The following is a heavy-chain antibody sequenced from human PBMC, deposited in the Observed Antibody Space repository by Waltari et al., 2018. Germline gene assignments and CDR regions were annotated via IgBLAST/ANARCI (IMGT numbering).Heavy chain of an antibody. Sequence: QVQLQESGPGLVKPSETLSLTCTVSGGSISSYYWRWIRQPPGKGLEWIGYIYYSGSTNYNPSLKSRVTISVDTSKNQFSLKLSSVTAADTAVYYCARDQSGTILDRTVHDIWGQGTMVTVSS. D-gene: IGHD4-17*01. CDR3: ARDQSGTILDRTVHDI. CDR2: IYYSGST. J-gene: IGHJ3*02. V-gene: IGHV4-59*01. CDR1: GGSISSYY.